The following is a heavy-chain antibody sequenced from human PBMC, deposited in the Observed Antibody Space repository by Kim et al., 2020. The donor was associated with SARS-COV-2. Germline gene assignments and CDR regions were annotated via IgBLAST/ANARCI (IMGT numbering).Heavy chain of an antibody. J-gene: IGHJ1*01. Sequence: KGRFTISRDNSKNTLYLQMSSLRAEDTAVYYCVTRGAYCGGDCPGTVIQHWGQGTLVTVSS. V-gene: IGHV3-64D*06. D-gene: IGHD2-21*02. CDR3: VTRGAYCGGDCPGTVIQH.